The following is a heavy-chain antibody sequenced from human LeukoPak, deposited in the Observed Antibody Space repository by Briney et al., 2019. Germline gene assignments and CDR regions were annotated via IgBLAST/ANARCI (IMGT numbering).Heavy chain of an antibody. CDR2: ISNNGGYT. V-gene: IGHV3-23*01. CDR3: AKQLGYCSDGSCYFPY. Sequence: GGSLRLSCAASGFTFSSSAMSWVRQAPGKGLEWVSAISNNGGYTYYADSVQGRFTISRDNSMSTLCLQMNSLRAEDTAVYYCAKQLGYCSDGSCYFPYWGQGTLVTVSS. D-gene: IGHD2-15*01. J-gene: IGHJ4*02. CDR1: GFTFSSSA.